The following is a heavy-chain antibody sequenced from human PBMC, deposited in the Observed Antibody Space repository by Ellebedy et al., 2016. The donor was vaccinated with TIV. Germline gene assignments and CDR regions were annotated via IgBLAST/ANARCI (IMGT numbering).Heavy chain of an antibody. Sequence: PGGSLRLSCAASGFTFSSYWMHWVRQGPGKGLVWVSRIDSDGSIINYADSVRGRFTISRDNAKNTVDLQMNSLRVGDTAIYYCVRVYGGYDADGFDIWGQGTMVTVSS. J-gene: IGHJ3*02. CDR2: IDSDGSII. D-gene: IGHD5-12*01. V-gene: IGHV3-74*01. CDR3: VRVYGGYDADGFDI. CDR1: GFTFSSYW.